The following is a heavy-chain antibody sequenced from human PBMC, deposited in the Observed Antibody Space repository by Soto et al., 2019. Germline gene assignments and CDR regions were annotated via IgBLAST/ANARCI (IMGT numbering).Heavy chain of an antibody. V-gene: IGHV5-51*01. CDR3: ARRAIVVVPAAKGIWFDP. CDR2: IYPGDSDT. D-gene: IGHD2-2*01. CDR1: GYSFTSYW. Sequence: GESLKISCKGSGYSFTSYWIGWVRQMPGKGLEWMGIIYPGDSDTRYSPSFQGQVTISADKSISTAYLQWSGLKASDTAMYYCARRAIVVVPAAKGIWFDPWGQGTLVTVSS. J-gene: IGHJ5*02.